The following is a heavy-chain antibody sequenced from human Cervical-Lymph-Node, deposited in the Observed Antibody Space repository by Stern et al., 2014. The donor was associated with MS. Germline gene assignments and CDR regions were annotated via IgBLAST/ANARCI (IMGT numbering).Heavy chain of an antibody. V-gene: IGHV4-61*02. J-gene: IGHJ4*02. CDR3: ARQTTADYLFHY. CDR1: GGSISSGSYY. CDR2: IYTSGST. D-gene: IGHD4-17*01. Sequence: VQLVESGPGLVKPSQTLSLTCTVSGGSISSGSYYWSWIRQPAGKGLEWIGRIYTSGSTNYNPSLTRRVTISVDTSTNQFSLKLSSVTAADTAVYYCARQTTADYLFHYWGQGTLVTVSS.